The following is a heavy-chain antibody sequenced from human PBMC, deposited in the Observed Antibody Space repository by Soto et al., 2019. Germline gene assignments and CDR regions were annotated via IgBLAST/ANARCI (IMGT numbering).Heavy chain of an antibody. CDR2: INAGNGNT. J-gene: IGHJ4*02. CDR1: GYTFTSYA. Sequence: ASVKVSCKASGYTFTSYAMHWVRQAPGQRLEWMGWINAGNGNTKYSQKIQGRVTITRDTSASTAYMELSSLRSEDTAVYYCARSIVVVTAADYWGQGTLVTV. CDR3: ARSIVVVTAADY. V-gene: IGHV1-3*01. D-gene: IGHD2-21*02.